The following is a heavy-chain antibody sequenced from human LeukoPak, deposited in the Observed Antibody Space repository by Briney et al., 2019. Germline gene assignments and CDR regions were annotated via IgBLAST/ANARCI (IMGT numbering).Heavy chain of an antibody. CDR1: GGSISSGGYY. D-gene: IGHD2-2*02. J-gene: IGHJ5*02. CDR2: IYYSGST. CDR3: ARAVIVVPAATPYPLNWFDP. V-gene: IGHV4-31*03. Sequence: SETLSLTCTVSGGSISSGGYYWSWIRQHPGKGLEWIGYIYYSGSTYYNPSLKSRVTISVDTSKNQFSLKLSSVTAADTAVYYCARAVIVVPAATPYPLNWFDPWGQGTLVTVSS.